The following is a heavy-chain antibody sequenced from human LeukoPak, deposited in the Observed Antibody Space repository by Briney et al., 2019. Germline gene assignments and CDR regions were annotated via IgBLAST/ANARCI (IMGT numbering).Heavy chain of an antibody. V-gene: IGHV3-21*01. CDR1: GLTFSNYA. J-gene: IGHJ6*02. CDR3: ARAGGYCSSTSCFATPWDYYYYYGMDV. Sequence: PGGSLRLSCAASGLTFSNYAMNWVRQAPGKGLEWVSSISSSSSYIYYADSVKGRFTISRDNAKNSLYLQMNSLRAEDTAVYYCARAGGYCSSTSCFATPWDYYYYYGMDVWGQGTTVTVSS. CDR2: ISSSSSYI. D-gene: IGHD2-2*01.